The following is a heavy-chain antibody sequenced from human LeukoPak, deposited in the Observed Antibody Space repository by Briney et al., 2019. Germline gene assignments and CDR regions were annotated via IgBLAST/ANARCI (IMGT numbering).Heavy chain of an antibody. D-gene: IGHD3-16*01. V-gene: IGHV4-31*03. CDR3: AASSGVTLGRF. Sequence: SETLSLTCTVSGGSISSGTHYYHWIRQHPGTGLEWIGYIYYTGITSYNPSLKSRVTMSVDTSMNQVSLKVTSLTAADTAVYYCAASSGVTLGRFWGQGALVTVSS. CDR2: IYYTGIT. CDR1: GGSISSGTHY. J-gene: IGHJ4*02.